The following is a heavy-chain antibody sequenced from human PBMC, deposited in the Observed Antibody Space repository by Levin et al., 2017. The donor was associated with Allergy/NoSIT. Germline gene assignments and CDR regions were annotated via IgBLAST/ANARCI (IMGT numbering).Heavy chain of an antibody. Sequence: SETLSLTCDVSGASISSKNWWSWVRQPPGKGLEWIGEIDHSGSTNYNSSLESRATISVDKAKNQFSLKVTSVTAADTAVYYCARDQGGDYGDYYFDSWGQGTRVTVSS. V-gene: IGHV4-4*02. D-gene: IGHD4-17*01. CDR1: GASISSKNW. J-gene: IGHJ4*02. CDR2: IDHSGST. CDR3: ARDQGGDYGDYYFDS.